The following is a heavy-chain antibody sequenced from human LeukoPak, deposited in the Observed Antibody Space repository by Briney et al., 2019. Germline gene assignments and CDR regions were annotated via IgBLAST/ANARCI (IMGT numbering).Heavy chain of an antibody. CDR1: GYTFTRYW. CDR3: ARIEGSTFDY. J-gene: IGHJ4*02. Sequence: GESLKISCKGSGYTFTRYWIGWVRQMRGKGLEWMGIIYPGDSETKYRPSLQGQVTISVDKSINTAYLQWSSLKASDTAVYYCARIEGSTFDYWGQGTLVTVSS. CDR2: IYPGDSET. V-gene: IGHV5-51*01.